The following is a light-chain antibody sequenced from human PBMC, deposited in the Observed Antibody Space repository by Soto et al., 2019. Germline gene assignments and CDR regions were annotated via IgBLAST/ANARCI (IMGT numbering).Light chain of an antibody. CDR3: QQFSAYPLT. J-gene: IGKJ4*01. Sequence: AIQLTQSPSSLSASVGDRVTITCRASQGINTGAAWYQQKPGKGPKLLIYETSNLASGVSLRFSGSASGTQFTLTIGSLQPEDFATYLCQQFSAYPLTFGGGTKVEVK. CDR2: ETS. CDR1: QGINTG. V-gene: IGKV1-13*02.